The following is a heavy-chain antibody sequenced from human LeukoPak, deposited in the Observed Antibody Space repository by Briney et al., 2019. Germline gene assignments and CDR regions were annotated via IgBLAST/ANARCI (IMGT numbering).Heavy chain of an antibody. D-gene: IGHD3-10*01. CDR1: GFTFSSYG. CDR3: ARSMVRGVIIHPYYYYGMDV. V-gene: IGHV3-30*03. Sequence: GGSLRLSCAASGFTFSSYGMHWVRQAPGKGLEWVAVISYDGSNKYYADSVKGRFTISRDNSKNTLYLQMNSLRAEDTGVYYCARSMVRGVIIHPYYYYGMDVWGQGTTVTVSS. J-gene: IGHJ6*02. CDR2: ISYDGSNK.